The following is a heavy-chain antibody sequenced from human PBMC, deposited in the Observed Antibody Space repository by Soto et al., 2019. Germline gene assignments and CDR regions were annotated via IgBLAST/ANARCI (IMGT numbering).Heavy chain of an antibody. D-gene: IGHD5-18*01. J-gene: IGHJ1*01. CDR3: AKDEAMEHVGYFQH. Sequence: GGSLRLSCAASGFTFSSYAMSWVRQAPGKGLEWVSAISGSGGSTYYTDSVKGRFTISRDNSKNTLYLQMNSLRAEDTAVYYCAKDEAMEHVGYFQHWGQGTLVTVSS. CDR2: ISGSGGST. CDR1: GFTFSSYA. V-gene: IGHV3-23*01.